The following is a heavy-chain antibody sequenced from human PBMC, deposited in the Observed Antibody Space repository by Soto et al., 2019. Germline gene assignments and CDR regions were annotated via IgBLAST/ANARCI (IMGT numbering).Heavy chain of an antibody. CDR3: ASDRLYESNTQYYNYGMDV. CDR1: GFTFTSYA. J-gene: IGHJ6*02. V-gene: IGHV3-30-3*01. Sequence: LVESGGGVVQPGRSLRVSCAASGFTFTSYAMHWVRQAPGKGLEWVATISYDGSKKDYADSVKGRFTISRDNSKNTLYLQMNSLRAEDTAVYYCASDRLYESNTQYYNYGMDVWGQGTTVTVSS. CDR2: ISYDGSKK. D-gene: IGHD3-22*01.